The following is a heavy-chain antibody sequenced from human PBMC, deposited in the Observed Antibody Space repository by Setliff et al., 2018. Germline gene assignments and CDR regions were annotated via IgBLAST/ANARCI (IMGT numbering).Heavy chain of an antibody. CDR2: IWYDGSNK. Sequence: QTGGSLRLSCAASGFTFSSYGMHWVRQAPGKGLEWVAVIWYDGSNKYYADSVKGRFTISRDNSKNTLYLQMNSLRAEDTAVYYCARAPDSYYYYYIDVWGKGTTVTVSS. V-gene: IGHV3-33*01. CDR1: GFTFSSYG. J-gene: IGHJ6*03. CDR3: ARAPDSYYYYYIDV.